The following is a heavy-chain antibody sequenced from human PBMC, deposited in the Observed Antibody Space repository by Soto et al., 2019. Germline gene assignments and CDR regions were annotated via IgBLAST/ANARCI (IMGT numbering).Heavy chain of an antibody. CDR3: ARLETAMVAPRLFDY. D-gene: IGHD5-18*01. J-gene: IGHJ4*02. Sequence: QLQLQESGPGLVKPSETLSLTCTVSGGSISSSSYYWGWIRQPPGKGLEWIGRIYYSGSTYYNPSLKSRVTISVDTSKNQLSLKLRSVTAADTAVYYCARLETAMVAPRLFDYWGQGTLVTVSS. V-gene: IGHV4-39*01. CDR2: IYYSGST. CDR1: GGSISSSSYY.